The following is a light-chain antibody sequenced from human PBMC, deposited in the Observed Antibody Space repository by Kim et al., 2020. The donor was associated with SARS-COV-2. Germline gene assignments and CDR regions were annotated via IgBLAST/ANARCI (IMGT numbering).Light chain of an antibody. Sequence: DIQMTQSPSTLSASVGDRVTITCRASQSISAWLAWYQQKPGKAPKLLIYKASSLESGVPSRFSGSRSGTEFTLTISSLQPDDFATYYCQQGWTFGQGTKVEIK. V-gene: IGKV1-5*03. CDR2: KAS. J-gene: IGKJ1*01. CDR3: QQGWT. CDR1: QSISAW.